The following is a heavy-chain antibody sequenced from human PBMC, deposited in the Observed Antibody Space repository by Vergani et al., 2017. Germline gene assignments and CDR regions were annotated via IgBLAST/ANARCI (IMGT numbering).Heavy chain of an antibody. J-gene: IGHJ4*02. CDR1: GFTFSSYS. CDR3: AREFFYYGSNCFFSGFFDY. V-gene: IGHV3-21*01. CDR2: ISSSSSYI. Sequence: EVQLVESGGGLVKPGGSLRLSCAASGFTFSSYSMNWVRQAPGKGLEWVSSISSSSSYIYYADSVKGRFTISRDNAKNSLYLQMNSLRAEDTAVYYCAREFFYYGSNCFFSGFFDYRGPGTLVTVSS. D-gene: IGHD3-10*01.